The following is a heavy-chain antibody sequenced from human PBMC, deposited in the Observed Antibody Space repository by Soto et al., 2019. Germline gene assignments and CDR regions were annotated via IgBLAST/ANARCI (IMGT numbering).Heavy chain of an antibody. CDR2: IIPIFGTA. D-gene: IGHD3-10*01. Sequence: SVKVSCKASGGTFSSYAISWVRQAPGQGLEWMGGIIPIFGTANYAQKFQGRVTITADESTSTAYMELSSLRSEDTAVYYCAREGSGYSSLFDYWGQGTMVTVSS. CDR3: AREGSGYSSLFDY. J-gene: IGHJ4*02. V-gene: IGHV1-69*13. CDR1: GGTFSSYA.